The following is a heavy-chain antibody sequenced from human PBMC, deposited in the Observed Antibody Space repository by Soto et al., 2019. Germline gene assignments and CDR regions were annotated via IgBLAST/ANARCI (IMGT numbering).Heavy chain of an antibody. V-gene: IGHV4-34*01. Sequence: SETLSLTCAVYGGSFSGYYWSWIRQPPGQGLEWIGEIGHSGGTIYNPSLESRVAISGDSSNNQFSLRLNSVTAADTAVYYCARHGRYYFDYWGQGAPVTVS. J-gene: IGHJ4*02. CDR3: ARHGRYYFDY. CDR1: GGSFSGYY. CDR2: IGHSGGT.